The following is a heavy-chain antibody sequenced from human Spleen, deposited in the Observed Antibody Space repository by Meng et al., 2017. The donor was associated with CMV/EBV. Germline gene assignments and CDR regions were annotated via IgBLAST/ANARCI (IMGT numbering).Heavy chain of an antibody. D-gene: IGHD2-2*01. V-gene: IGHV3-7*01. CDR2: INQDGSEK. J-gene: IGHJ6*02. Sequence: GESLKISCAASGFTITSYWMSWVRQAPGRGLEWVANINQDGSEKYYVDSVKGRFTVSRDNVKNSLYLQMHSLRAEDTAVYYCAILYCTSPTCVDVWGQGTTVTVSS. CDR3: AILYCTSPTCVDV. CDR1: GFTITSYW.